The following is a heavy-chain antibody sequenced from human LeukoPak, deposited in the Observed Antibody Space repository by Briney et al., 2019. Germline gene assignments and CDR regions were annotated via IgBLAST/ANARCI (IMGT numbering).Heavy chain of an antibody. CDR2: INHSGST. Sequence: SETLSLTCAVYGGSFSGYYWSWIRQPPGKGLEWIGEINHSGSTNYNPSLKSRVTISVDTSKNQFSLKLSSVTAADTAVYYCAGGSGYSGYRPFDYWGQGTLVTVSS. J-gene: IGHJ4*02. CDR3: AGGSGYSGYRPFDY. D-gene: IGHD5-12*01. V-gene: IGHV4-34*01. CDR1: GGSFSGYY.